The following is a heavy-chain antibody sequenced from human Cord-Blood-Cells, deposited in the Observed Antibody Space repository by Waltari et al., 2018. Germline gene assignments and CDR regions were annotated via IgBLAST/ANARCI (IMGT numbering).Heavy chain of an antibody. CDR2: IYHSGST. CDR1: GGSFSGYY. D-gene: IGHD2-2*01. V-gene: IGHV4-34*01. CDR3: AREQDIVVVPAANWFDP. Sequence: QVQLQQWGAGLLKPSETLSLTCAVYGGSFSGYYWSWIRQPPGKGLEWIGEIYHSGSTNYDPALKSRVTISVDTSKKQFSLKLSSVTAADTAVYYCAREQDIVVVPAANWFDPWGQGTLVTVSS. J-gene: IGHJ5*02.